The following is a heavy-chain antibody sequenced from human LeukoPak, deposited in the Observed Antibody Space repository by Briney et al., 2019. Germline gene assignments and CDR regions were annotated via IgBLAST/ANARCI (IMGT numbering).Heavy chain of an antibody. CDR1: GFTFSSYT. CDR2: ISSSSIYI. D-gene: IGHD4-11*01. V-gene: IGHV3-21*01. J-gene: IGHJ4*02. CDR3: ARDPWVGVTTDY. Sequence: GGSLRLSCAASGFTFSSYTMNWVRQAPGKGLEWVSSISSSSIYIYYADSVKGRFTISRDNAKNSLYLRMNSLRAEDTAVYYCARDPWVGVTTDYWGQGTLVTVSS.